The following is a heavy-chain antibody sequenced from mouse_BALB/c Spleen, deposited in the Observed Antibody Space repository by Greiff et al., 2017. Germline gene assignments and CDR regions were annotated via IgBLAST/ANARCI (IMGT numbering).Heavy chain of an antibody. D-gene: IGHD2-1*01. CDR2: ISYSGST. CDR3: ARGKIRTMVTTVWCAY. V-gene: IGHV3-2*02. CDR1: GYSITSDYA. J-gene: IGHJ3*01. Sequence: EVKLQESGPGLVKPSQSLSLTCTVTGYSITSDYAWNWIRQFPGNKLEWMGYISYSGSTSYNPSLKSRISITRDTSKNQFFLQLNSVTTEDTATYYCARGKIRTMVTTVWCAYWGQGTLVTVSA.